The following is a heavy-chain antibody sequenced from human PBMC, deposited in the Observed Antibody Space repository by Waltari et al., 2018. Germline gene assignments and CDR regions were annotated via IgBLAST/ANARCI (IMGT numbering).Heavy chain of an antibody. CDR3: ARDRLVATIRSSPPNNWFDP. CDR1: GYSISSGYY. V-gene: IGHV4-38-2*02. CDR2: IYHSGST. J-gene: IGHJ5*02. D-gene: IGHD5-12*01. Sequence: QVQLQESGPGLVKPSETLSLTCAVSGYSISSGYYWGWIRQPPGKGLEWIGSIYHSGSTYYNPSLKSRVTISVDTSKNQFSLKRSSVTAADTAVYYCARDRLVATIRSSPPNNWFDPWGQGTLVTVSS.